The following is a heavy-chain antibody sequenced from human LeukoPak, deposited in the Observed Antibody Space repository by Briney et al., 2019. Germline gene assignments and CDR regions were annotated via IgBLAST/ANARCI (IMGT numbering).Heavy chain of an antibody. CDR3: ARPGIAVAGTAYSDY. J-gene: IGHJ4*02. CDR2: IKEDGTEK. CDR1: GFTFSAYW. Sequence: GRSLRLSCSASGFTFSAYWMTWVRQAPGKGLEWVANIKEDGTEKYYVDSVKGRFTISRDNAKNSMYLQMNSLRAEDTAVYYCARPGIAVAGTAYSDYWGQGTLVTVSS. D-gene: IGHD6-19*01. V-gene: IGHV3-7*01.